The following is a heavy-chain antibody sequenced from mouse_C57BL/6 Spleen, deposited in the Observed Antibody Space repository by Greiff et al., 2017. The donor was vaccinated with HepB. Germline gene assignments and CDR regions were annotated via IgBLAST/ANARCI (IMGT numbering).Heavy chain of an antibody. CDR3: SRVEIYLLGYFDY. CDR2: ISYDGSN. J-gene: IGHJ2*01. D-gene: IGHD1-1*01. Sequence: DVQLQESGPGLVKPSQSLSLTCSVTGYSITSGYYWNWIRQFPGNKLEWMGYISYDGSNNYNPSLKNRISITRDTSKNQFFLKLNSVTTEDTATYYCSRVEIYLLGYFDYWGQGTTLTVSS. V-gene: IGHV3-6*01. CDR1: GYSITSGYY.